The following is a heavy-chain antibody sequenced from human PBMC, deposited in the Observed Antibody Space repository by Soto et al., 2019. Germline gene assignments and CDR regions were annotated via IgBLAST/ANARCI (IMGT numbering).Heavy chain of an antibody. D-gene: IGHD6-19*01. CDR1: GGSISSYY. V-gene: IGHV4-59*01. CDR3: GRTGPGIAVAHFDY. Sequence: SETLSLTCTVSGGSISSYYWSWIRQPPGKGLEWIGYTYYSGSTNYNPSLKSRVTISVDTSKNQFSLKLSSVTAADTAVYYCGRTGPGIAVAHFDYWGQGTLVTVSS. CDR2: TYYSGST. J-gene: IGHJ4*02.